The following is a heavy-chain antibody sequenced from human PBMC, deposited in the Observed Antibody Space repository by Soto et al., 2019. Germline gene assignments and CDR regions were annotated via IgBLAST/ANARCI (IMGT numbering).Heavy chain of an antibody. CDR3: LRVVEAATRHTDSDS. V-gene: IGHV4-38-2*01. CDR1: GYSISSGYY. J-gene: IGHJ4*02. D-gene: IGHD2-15*01. CDR2: IYHSGST. Sequence: SETLSLTCAVSGYSISSGYYWGWIRQPPGKGLEWIGSIYHSGSTNYNPPLKSRVTVSVDTSKNQLSLRVNSVTAADTAVYYCLRVVEAATRHTDSDSWGKGILVTVSS.